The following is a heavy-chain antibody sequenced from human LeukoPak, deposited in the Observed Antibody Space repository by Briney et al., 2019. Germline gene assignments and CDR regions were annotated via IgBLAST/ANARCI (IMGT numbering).Heavy chain of an antibody. Sequence: ASVKVSCKASGGTFSSYAISWVRQAPGQGLEWMGRIIPILGIANYAQKFQGRVTITADKSTSTAYMEPSSLRSEDTAVYYCATGGKYYYDSSGQFDYWGQGTLVTVSS. CDR2: IIPILGIA. D-gene: IGHD3-22*01. V-gene: IGHV1-69*04. J-gene: IGHJ4*02. CDR3: ATGGKYYYDSSGQFDY. CDR1: GGTFSSYA.